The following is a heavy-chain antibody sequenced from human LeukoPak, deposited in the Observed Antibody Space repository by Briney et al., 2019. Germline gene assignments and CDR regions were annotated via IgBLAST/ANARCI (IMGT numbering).Heavy chain of an antibody. J-gene: IGHJ4*02. CDR1: GGSISSSSYY. CDR2: IYYSGST. V-gene: IGHV4-39*07. D-gene: IGHD3-9*01. Sequence: PSETLSLTCTVSGGSISSSSYYWGWIRQLPGKGLEWIGSIYYSGSTYYNPSLKSRVTISVDTSKNQFSLKLSSVTAADTAVYYCARGSEDDILDVMAFEGFFDYWGQGTLVTVSS. CDR3: ARGSEDDILDVMAFEGFFDY.